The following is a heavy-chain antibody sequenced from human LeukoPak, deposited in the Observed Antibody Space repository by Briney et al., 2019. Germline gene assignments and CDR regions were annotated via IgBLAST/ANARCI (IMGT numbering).Heavy chain of an antibody. V-gene: IGHV4-59*01. CDR2: IYYSGSA. CDR1: GDSISNYY. D-gene: IGHD3-22*01. Sequence: SETLSLTCTVSGDSISNYYWSWIRQPPGKGLKWIGYIYYSGSANYNPSLKSRVTISVDTSRNQFSLKLSSVTAADTAVYYCARDPSGSNWFDPWGQGTLVTVSS. CDR3: ARDPSGSNWFDP. J-gene: IGHJ5*02.